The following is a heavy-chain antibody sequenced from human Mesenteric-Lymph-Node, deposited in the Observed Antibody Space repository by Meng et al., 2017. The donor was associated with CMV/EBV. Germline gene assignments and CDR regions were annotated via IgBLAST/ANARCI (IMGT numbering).Heavy chain of an antibody. J-gene: IGHJ4*02. D-gene: IGHD3-10*01. CDR2: IYPADSDT. CDR3: ASPYPPGSYIADY. CDR1: GYSFTNCW. Sequence: RASGYSFTNCWIGWVRQMPGKGVEWMGIIYPADSDTRYSPSFQGRVTISVDKSISTAYLQWSSLKASDTAMYYCASPYPPGSYIADYWGQGTLVTVSS. V-gene: IGHV5-51*01.